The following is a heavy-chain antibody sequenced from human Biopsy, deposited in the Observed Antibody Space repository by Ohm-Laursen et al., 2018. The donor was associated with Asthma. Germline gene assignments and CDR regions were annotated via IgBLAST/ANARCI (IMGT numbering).Heavy chain of an antibody. Sequence: SLRLSCAASGFTFSSYGMHWVRQAPGKGLEWVAVISYDGSNKYYADSVKGRFTISRDDSKNTLYLQMNSLRAEDTAVYYCAREGGDYLSGYYYYYGMDVWGQGTTVTVSS. V-gene: IGHV3-30*03. CDR3: AREGGDYLSGYYYYYGMDV. CDR1: GFTFSSYG. CDR2: ISYDGSNK. D-gene: IGHD4-17*01. J-gene: IGHJ6*02.